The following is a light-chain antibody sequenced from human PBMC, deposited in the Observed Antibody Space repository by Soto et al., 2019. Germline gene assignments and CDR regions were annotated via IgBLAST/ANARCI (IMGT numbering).Light chain of an antibody. CDR2: DAP. CDR3: QQRSNWLWT. J-gene: IGKJ1*01. CDR1: QSVSSY. Sequence: ELVLTQSPATLPLSPGERATLSCRASQSVSSYLAWYQQKPGQAPRLLIYDAPNRATGIPARFSGSGSGTDFTLTISSLEPEDFAVYYCQQRSNWLWTFGQGTKVDIK. V-gene: IGKV3-11*01.